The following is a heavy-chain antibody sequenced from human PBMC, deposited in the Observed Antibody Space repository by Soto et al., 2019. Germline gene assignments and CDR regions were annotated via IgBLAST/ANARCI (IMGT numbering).Heavy chain of an antibody. CDR1: GFTFTSSA. CDR3: AADKGWFPDYGDYNDY. CDR2: IVVGSGNT. Sequence: GASVKVSCKASGFTFTSSAVQWVRQARGQRLEWIGWIVVGSGNTNYAQKFQERVTITRDMSTSTAYMELSSLRSEATAVYYCAADKGWFPDYGDYNDYWGQRTLVTVSS. V-gene: IGHV1-58*01. J-gene: IGHJ4*02. D-gene: IGHD4-17*01.